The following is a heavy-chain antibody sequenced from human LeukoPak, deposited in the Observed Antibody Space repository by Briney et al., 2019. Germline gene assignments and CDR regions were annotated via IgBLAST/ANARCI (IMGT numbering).Heavy chain of an antibody. CDR2: INPNSGGT. CDR1: GYTFTGYY. Sequence: GASVKVSCKASGYTFTGYYMHWVRQATGQGLEWMGWINPNSGGTNYAQKFQGRVTMTRDTSISTAYMELSRLRSDDTAVYYCARGCSGGSCYSDIWGQGTMVTVSS. CDR3: ARGCSGGSCYSDI. J-gene: IGHJ3*02. V-gene: IGHV1-2*02. D-gene: IGHD2-15*01.